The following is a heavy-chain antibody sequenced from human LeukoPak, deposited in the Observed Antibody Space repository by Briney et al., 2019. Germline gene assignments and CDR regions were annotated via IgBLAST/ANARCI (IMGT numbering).Heavy chain of an antibody. V-gene: IGHV1-3*01. CDR1: GYTVTTYP. CDR3: ARGSIVVVPAAGGDY. Sequence: ASVKVSCKASGYTVTTYPMHWVRQAPGQRLGWMGWINAGNGNTEYSQSLQGRVTLTRDTPASTAYMELSSLRSENTAVYYCARGSIVVVPAAGGDYWGQGTLVTVSS. J-gene: IGHJ4*02. D-gene: IGHD2-2*01. CDR2: INAGNGNT.